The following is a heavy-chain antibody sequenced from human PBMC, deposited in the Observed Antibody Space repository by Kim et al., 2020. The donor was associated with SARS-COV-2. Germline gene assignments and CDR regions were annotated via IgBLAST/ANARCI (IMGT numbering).Heavy chain of an antibody. CDR1: GGSFSGYY. D-gene: IGHD3-3*01. J-gene: IGHJ5*02. V-gene: IGHV4-34*01. CDR3: ESIRVHTIFRVVASSYNWFDP. Sequence: SETLSLTCAVYGGSFSGYYWSWIRQPPGKGLEWIGEINHSGSTNYNPSLKSRVTISVDTSKNKFTLKLSSVTAAETAVDYCESIRVHTIFRVVASSYNWFDPWGQGTLVTVSS. CDR2: INHSGST.